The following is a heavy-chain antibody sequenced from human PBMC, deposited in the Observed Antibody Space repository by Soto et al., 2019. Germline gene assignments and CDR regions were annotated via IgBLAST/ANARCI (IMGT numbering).Heavy chain of an antibody. D-gene: IGHD3-10*01. CDR3: ARGPYYGSGSYYNGDAFDI. V-gene: IGHV1-69*02. Sequence: QVQLVQSGAEVKKPGSSVKVSCKASGGTFSSYTISWVRQAPGQGLEWMGRIIPILGIANYAQKFQGRVRFTADDDTTTGYVELSSLRSADTAVYDCARGPYYGSGSYYNGDAFDIWGQGTMVTVSS. J-gene: IGHJ3*02. CDR1: GGTFSSYT. CDR2: IIPILGIA.